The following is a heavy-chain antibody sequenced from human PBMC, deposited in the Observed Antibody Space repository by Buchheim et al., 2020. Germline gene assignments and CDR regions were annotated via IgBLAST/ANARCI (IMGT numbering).Heavy chain of an antibody. D-gene: IGHD2-15*01. CDR2: ISSSGSNV. J-gene: IGHJ4*02. CDR1: GFTFSDYY. V-gene: IGHV3-11*01. CDR3: ARVQCGGGSCYLFDY. Sequence: QVQLVESGGGLVKPEGSLRVSCAASGFTFSDYYMSWIRQAPGKGLEWVSYISSSGSNVYYADSVQGRFTISRENAKNSLSLQMKSLRADDTAIYYCARVQCGGGSCYLFDYWGQGTL.